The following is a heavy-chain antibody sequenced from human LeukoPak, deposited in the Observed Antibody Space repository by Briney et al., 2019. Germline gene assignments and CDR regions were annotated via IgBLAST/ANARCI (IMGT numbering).Heavy chain of an antibody. CDR1: GGSISSSSYY. CDR3: ARQDPYFDY. J-gene: IGHJ4*02. CDR2: VYYSGST. V-gene: IGHV4-39*01. Sequence: SETLSLTCTVSGGSISSSSYYWGWIRQPPGKGLEWIGSVYYSGSTYYNPSLKSRVTISVDTSKNQFSLKLSSVTAADTAVYYCARQDPYFDYWGQGTLVTVSS.